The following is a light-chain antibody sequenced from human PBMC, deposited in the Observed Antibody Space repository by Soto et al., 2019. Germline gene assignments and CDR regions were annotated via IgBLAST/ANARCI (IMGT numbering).Light chain of an antibody. Sequence: QSVLTQPASVSGAPGQSITISCTGSSSDVGSNNFVSWYQQHPGKAPQFMIYEVNKRPPGISNRFSGSKSGNTASLTISGLHAEDEDDYYCCSYAGTTSFVFGGGTKLTVL. CDR1: SSDVGSNNF. CDR3: CSYAGTTSFV. CDR2: EVN. J-gene: IGLJ2*01. V-gene: IGLV2-23*02.